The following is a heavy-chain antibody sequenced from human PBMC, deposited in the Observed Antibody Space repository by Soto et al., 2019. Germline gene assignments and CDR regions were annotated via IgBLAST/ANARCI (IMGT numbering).Heavy chain of an antibody. D-gene: IGHD1-26*01. CDR1: GFTFSSYG. CDR2: VSDEGSVT. V-gene: IGHV3-30*03. CDR3: AREGDAEIGPLASSVDY. Sequence: QVQLVESGGAVVQPGRSLRLSCAASGFTFSSYGMHWVRQAPGKGLQWVAVVSDEGSVTYYADSVKGRFTVSRDNSKNALYLQMNSLRPEDTAVYYCAREGDAEIGPLASSVDYWGQGTLVSVSS. J-gene: IGHJ4*02.